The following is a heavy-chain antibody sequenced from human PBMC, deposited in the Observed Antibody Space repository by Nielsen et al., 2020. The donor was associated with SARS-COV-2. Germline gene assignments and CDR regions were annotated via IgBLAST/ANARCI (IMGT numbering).Heavy chain of an antibody. CDR1: GYTFTSYG. V-gene: IGHV1-18*01. CDR2: ISAYNGNT. D-gene: IGHD1-26*01. Sequence: ASVKVSCKASGYTFTSYGISWVRQAPGQGLEWMGWISAYNGNTNYAQKLQGRVTMTTDTSTSTAYMELRSLRSDDTAVYYYARRTFASGSYHFDYWGQGTLVTVSS. J-gene: IGHJ4*02. CDR3: ARRTFASGSYHFDY.